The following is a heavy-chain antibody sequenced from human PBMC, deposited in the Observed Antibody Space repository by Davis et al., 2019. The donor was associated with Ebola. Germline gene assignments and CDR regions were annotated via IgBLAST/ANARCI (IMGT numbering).Heavy chain of an antibody. CDR1: GFTFDDYA. V-gene: IGHV3-9*01. Sequence: SLKISCAASGFTFDDYAMHWVRQAPGKGLEWVSGISWNSGSIGYADSVKGRFTISRDNSKNTLYLQMNSLKTEDTAVYYCNYYYDSSGYYGVAYYFDYWGQGTLVTVSS. CDR2: ISWNSGSI. CDR3: NYYYDSSGYYGVAYYFDY. J-gene: IGHJ4*02. D-gene: IGHD3-22*01.